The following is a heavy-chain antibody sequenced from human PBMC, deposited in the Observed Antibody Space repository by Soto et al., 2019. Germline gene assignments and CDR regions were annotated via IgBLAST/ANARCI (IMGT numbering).Heavy chain of an antibody. CDR1: GGSVSSGSSH. Sequence: PSETLSLTCTVSGGSVSSGSSHWSWIRQPPGKGLEWIGYIYYSGSTNYNPSLKSRVSITVDTSKNQFSLKLSSVTAADTAVYYCARTIYSSSWYPYNWFDPWGQGTLVTVSS. CDR3: ARTIYSSSWYPYNWFDP. D-gene: IGHD6-13*01. CDR2: IYYSGST. J-gene: IGHJ5*02. V-gene: IGHV4-61*01.